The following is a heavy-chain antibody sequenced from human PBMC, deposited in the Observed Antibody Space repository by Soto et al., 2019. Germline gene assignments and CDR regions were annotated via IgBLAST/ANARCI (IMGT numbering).Heavy chain of an antibody. CDR1: AFSFTSDE. CDR3: VRDRYSSGWFGDF. D-gene: IGHD6-19*01. V-gene: IGHV3-48*03. CDR2: ISTSGNTI. Sequence: GGSLRLSCAVSAFSFTSDEMNWVRQDPGKGLEWVAYISTSGNTIYYADSVKGRFTISRDNAKNSLYLQMNSLRVEDTAVYYCVRDRYSSGWFGDFWGQGTPVTVSS. J-gene: IGHJ4*02.